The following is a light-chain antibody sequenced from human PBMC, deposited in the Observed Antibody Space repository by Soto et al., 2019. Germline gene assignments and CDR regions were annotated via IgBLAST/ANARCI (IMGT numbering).Light chain of an antibody. J-gene: IGLJ1*01. V-gene: IGLV2-14*01. CDR2: DVS. CDR3: SSYTSRSSSTYV. Sequence: QSALTQPASVSGTPGQSITISCTGTSGDVGGYNYVSWYQQHPGKAPKLMIYDVSNRPSGVSNRFSGSKSGNTASLTISGLQAEDEADYYCSSYTSRSSSTYVFGTGTKVTVL. CDR1: SGDVGGYNY.